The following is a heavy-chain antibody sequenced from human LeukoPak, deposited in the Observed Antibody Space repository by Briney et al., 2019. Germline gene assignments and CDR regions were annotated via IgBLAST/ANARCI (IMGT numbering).Heavy chain of an antibody. CDR1: GFTFSDYN. CDR3: AKRRGLELLYYYYMDV. CDR2: ISRSGSTK. Sequence: GGSLRLSCAASGFTFSDYNMRWIRQAPGKGLEWVSSISRSGSTKYYADSVKGRFTISRDNAKNSLFLQMNSLRAEDTAVYYCAKRRGLELLYYYYMDVWGKGTTVTVSS. J-gene: IGHJ6*03. D-gene: IGHD1-7*01. V-gene: IGHV3-11*01.